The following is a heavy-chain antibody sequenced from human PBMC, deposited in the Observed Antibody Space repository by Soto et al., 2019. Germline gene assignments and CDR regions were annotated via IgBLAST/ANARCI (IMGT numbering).Heavy chain of an antibody. V-gene: IGHV4-4*07. J-gene: IGHJ4*02. CDR2: IYISGST. CDR1: GGSISSYY. CDR3: ARAGYSYGYDY. Sequence: SETLSLTCTVSGGSISSYYWSWIRQAAGKGLEWIGRIYISGSTNYNPSLKSRVSMSVDTSKNQFSLELTSVTAADMAVYYCARAGYSYGYDYWGQGTLVTVSS. D-gene: IGHD5-18*01.